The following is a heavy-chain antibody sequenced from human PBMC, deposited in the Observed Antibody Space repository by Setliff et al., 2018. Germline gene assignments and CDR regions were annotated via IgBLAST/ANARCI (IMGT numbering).Heavy chain of an antibody. D-gene: IGHD1-26*01. CDR1: GYTFTDYG. CDR3: ARAGDAATNRKGVFEF. J-gene: IGHJ4*02. CDR2: INVSGGSA. Sequence: ASVKVSCKASGYTFTDYGITWVRQAPGQGLEWMGLINVSGGSASYEQKFQGRVTMTRDTSTSTIYMELASLIYDDTAVYYCARAGDAATNRKGVFEFWGQGTLVTVSS. V-gene: IGHV1-46*01.